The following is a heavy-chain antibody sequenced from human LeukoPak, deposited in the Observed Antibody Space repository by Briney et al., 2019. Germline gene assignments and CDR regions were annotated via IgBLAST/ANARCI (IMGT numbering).Heavy chain of an antibody. CDR3: AAQYSGYVRLDY. CDR1: GGSINSYY. J-gene: IGHJ4*02. Sequence: SETLSLTCTVSGGSINSYYWSWIRQPPGKGLEWIGYIYYSGSTNYSPSLKGRVTISVDTSKNQFSLKLSSVTAADTAVYYCAAQYSGYVRLDYWGQGTLVTVSS. D-gene: IGHD5-12*01. CDR2: IYYSGST. V-gene: IGHV4-59*12.